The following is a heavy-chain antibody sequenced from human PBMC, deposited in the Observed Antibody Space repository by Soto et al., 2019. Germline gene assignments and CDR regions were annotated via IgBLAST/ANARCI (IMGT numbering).Heavy chain of an antibody. CDR1: GYSFTSYW. CDR2: IYPGDSDT. CDR3: ARGIAAAWFVLVY. D-gene: IGHD6-13*01. J-gene: IGHJ4*02. V-gene: IGHV5-51*04. Sequence: GESLKISCKGSGYSFTSYWIGWVRQMPGKGLEWMGIIYPGDSDTRYSPSFQGQVTISADKPISTAYLQWSSLKASDTAMYYSARGIAAAWFVLVYWGQGTLVTVSS.